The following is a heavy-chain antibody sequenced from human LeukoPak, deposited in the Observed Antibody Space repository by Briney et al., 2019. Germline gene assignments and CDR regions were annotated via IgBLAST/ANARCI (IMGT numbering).Heavy chain of an antibody. V-gene: IGHV1-46*01. J-gene: IGHJ4*02. CDR1: GYTFTSYY. D-gene: IGHD3-22*01. CDR3: ARDHGLTYYYDSSGKGFDY. CDR2: INPSGGST. Sequence: ASVKVSCKASGYTFTSYYMHWVRQAPGHGLEWMGIINPSGGSTSYAQKFQGRVTMTRDTSTSTVYMEPSSLRSEDTAVYYCARDHGLTYYYDSSGKGFDYWGQGTLVTVSS.